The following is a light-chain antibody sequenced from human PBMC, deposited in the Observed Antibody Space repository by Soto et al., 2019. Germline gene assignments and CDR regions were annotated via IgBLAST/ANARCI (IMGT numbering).Light chain of an antibody. J-gene: IGLJ1*01. CDR3: QLWDSSTDHYV. Sequence: SYELTQPPSVSVAPGQTATITCGGNDIGRKSVHWYQQKPGQAPILVVHDDDDRPSGIPERFSGSNSGNTATLTISRVEAGDEADYYCQLWDSSTDHYVFGTGTKVTV. V-gene: IGLV3-21*02. CDR1: DIGRKS. CDR2: DDD.